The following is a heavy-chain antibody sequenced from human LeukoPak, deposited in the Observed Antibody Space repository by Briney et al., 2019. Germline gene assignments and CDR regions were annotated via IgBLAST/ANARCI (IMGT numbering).Heavy chain of an antibody. V-gene: IGHV3-48*02. J-gene: IGHJ4*02. CDR3: ARDLHSGAYTFDY. D-gene: IGHD1-26*01. CDR2: ISDSCSTI. Sequence: PGGSLRLSCAASGFAFSSFSMNWVRQAPGKGLEWVSYISDSCSTIYYADSVKGRFTISRDSAKNSLYLQMNSLRDEDTAVYYCARDLHSGAYTFDYWGQGTLVTVSS. CDR1: GFAFSSFS.